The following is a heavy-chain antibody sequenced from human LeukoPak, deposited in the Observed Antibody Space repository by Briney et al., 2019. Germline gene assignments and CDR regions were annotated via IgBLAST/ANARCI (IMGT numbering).Heavy chain of an antibody. CDR3: ARGGSGWSSYFDY. CDR2: INSDGSNT. J-gene: IGHJ4*02. CDR1: GFTFSSYW. V-gene: IGHV3-74*01. Sequence: QPGGSLRLSCAASGFTFSSYWMHWVRQAPGKGLVWVSRINSDGSNTIYADSVKGRFTFSRDNAKNTLYLRMNSLRAEDTAVYYCARGGSGWSSYFDYWGQGTLVTVSS. D-gene: IGHD6-19*01.